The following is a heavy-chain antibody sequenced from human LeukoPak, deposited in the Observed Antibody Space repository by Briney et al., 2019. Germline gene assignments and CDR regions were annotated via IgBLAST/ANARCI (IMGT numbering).Heavy chain of an antibody. J-gene: IGHJ4*02. CDR1: GFTFSSYA. D-gene: IGHD2-21*02. Sequence: GGSLRLSCAASGFTFSSYAMSWVRQAPGKGLEWVSAISGSGGSTYYADSVKGRFTISRDNAKNSLYLQMNSLRVEDTAVYFCARAHTATEEVFDYWGQGTLVTVSS. CDR2: ISGSGGST. CDR3: ARAHTATEEVFDY. V-gene: IGHV3-23*01.